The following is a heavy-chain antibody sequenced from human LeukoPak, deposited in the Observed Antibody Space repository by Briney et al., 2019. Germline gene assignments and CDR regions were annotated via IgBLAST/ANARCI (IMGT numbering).Heavy chain of an antibody. Sequence: GGSLGLSCAASGFTVSSNYMSWVRQAPGKGLEWVSVIYSGGSTYYADSVKGRFTISRDNSKNTLYLQMNSLRAEDTAVYYCARDLAYYGSGSYFHWGQGTQVTVSS. CDR1: GFTVSSNY. CDR3: ARDLAYYGSGSYFH. J-gene: IGHJ4*02. D-gene: IGHD3-10*01. CDR2: IYSGGST. V-gene: IGHV3-66*02.